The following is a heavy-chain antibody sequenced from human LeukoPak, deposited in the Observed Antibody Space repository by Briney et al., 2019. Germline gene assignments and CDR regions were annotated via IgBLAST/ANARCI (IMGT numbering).Heavy chain of an antibody. Sequence: ASVKVSCKASGYTFTDYYLHWVRQAPGQGLEWMGWVNPNSGATNYAQKSQGRVTMTRDTSISTAFMELTRLRSDDTAVYYCARDNTVTTPRNWGPGTLVTVSS. D-gene: IGHD4-17*01. CDR2: VNPNSGAT. J-gene: IGHJ4*02. V-gene: IGHV1-2*02. CDR1: GYTFTDYY. CDR3: ARDNTVTTPRN.